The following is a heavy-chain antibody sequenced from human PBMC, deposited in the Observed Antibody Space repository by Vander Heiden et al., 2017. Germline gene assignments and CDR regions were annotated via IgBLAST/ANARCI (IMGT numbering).Heavy chain of an antibody. Sequence: EVQLLESGGALVQPGGSLRLSCAASGFTFSNDAISWVRQAPGKGLEWVSTVHGNGAGTYYAEAVKGRFTISRDNSRNTLYLQMNSLRVDDTDLYFCAKWETVESWGKGTMVTGSS. J-gene: IGHJ3*02. V-gene: IGHV3-23*01. CDR2: VHGNGAGT. D-gene: IGHD1-1*01. CDR1: GFTFSNDA. CDR3: AKWETVES.